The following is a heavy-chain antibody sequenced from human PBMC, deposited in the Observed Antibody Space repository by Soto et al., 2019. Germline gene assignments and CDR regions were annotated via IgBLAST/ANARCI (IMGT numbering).Heavy chain of an antibody. V-gene: IGHV1-8*01. CDR2: MNPNSGNT. D-gene: IGHD1-20*01. J-gene: IGHJ6*02. CDR1: GYTFTSYD. CDR3: ARYPQRYLPGQRMDV. Sequence: QVELVQSGAEVKKPGASVKVSCKASGYTFTSYDINWLRQATGQGLEWMGWMNPNSGNTGYAQKIQGRVTMTRNTSLSTDYMELSSLRSEDTAVYYCARYPQRYLPGQRMDVWGQGTTVTVSS.